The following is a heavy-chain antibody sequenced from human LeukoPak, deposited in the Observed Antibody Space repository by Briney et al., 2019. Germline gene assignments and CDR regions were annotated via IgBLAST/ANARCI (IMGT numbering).Heavy chain of an antibody. J-gene: IGHJ4*02. Sequence: SETLSLTCTVSGGSISSYYWSWIRRPPGKGLGWIGYIYYSGSTNYNPSLKGRVTISVDTSKNQFSLKLSSVTAADTAVYYCARDRTGGYSYGTLDYWGQGTLVTVSS. CDR3: ARDRTGGYSYGTLDY. CDR2: IYYSGST. CDR1: GGSISSYY. V-gene: IGHV4-59*01. D-gene: IGHD5-18*01.